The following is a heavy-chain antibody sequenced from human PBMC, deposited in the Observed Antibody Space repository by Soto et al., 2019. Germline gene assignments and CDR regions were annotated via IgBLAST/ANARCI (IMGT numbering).Heavy chain of an antibody. J-gene: IGHJ6*02. CDR3: ARRPAGMDV. CDR2: IYPSDSDT. CDR1: GYTFTIYW. Sequence: GESLKSSCNGSGYTFTIYWIAWVRQMPGKGLEWMGIIYPSDSDTRYSPSFQGQITISADRSINTAYLQWSSLKASDTAMYYCARRPAGMDVWGQGTTVTVSS. V-gene: IGHV5-51*01.